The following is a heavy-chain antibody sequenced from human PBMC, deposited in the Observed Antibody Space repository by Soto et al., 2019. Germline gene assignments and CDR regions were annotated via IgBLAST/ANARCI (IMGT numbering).Heavy chain of an antibody. CDR3: AREKTNWTYWDFDL. V-gene: IGHV3-74*01. D-gene: IGHD1-20*01. CDR2: ISSEGSST. Sequence: EVQLVESGGGLVHPGGSLRLSCAASGFSFSNSWMHWVRQVPGKGLVWVSRISSEGSSTSYAESVKGRFTISRDNAKNTLYLQMNSLRGEDTAVYYCAREKTNWTYWDFDLWGRGTLVTVSS. CDR1: GFSFSNSW. J-gene: IGHJ2*01.